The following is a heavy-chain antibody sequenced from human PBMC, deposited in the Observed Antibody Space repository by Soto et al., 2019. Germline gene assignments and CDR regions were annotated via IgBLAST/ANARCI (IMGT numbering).Heavy chain of an antibody. D-gene: IGHD6-6*01. Sequence: PSETLSLTCTVSGGSISSSSYYWGWIRQPPGKGLEWIGSIYYSGSTYYNPSLKSRVTISVDTSKNQFSLKLSSVTAADTAVYYCARHSKSWGSSSSGLFDYWGQGTLVTVSS. CDR3: ARHSKSWGSSSSGLFDY. V-gene: IGHV4-39*01. CDR1: GGSISSSSYY. CDR2: IYYSGST. J-gene: IGHJ4*02.